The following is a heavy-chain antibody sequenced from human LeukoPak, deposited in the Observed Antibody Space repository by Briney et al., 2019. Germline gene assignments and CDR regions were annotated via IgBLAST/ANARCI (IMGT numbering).Heavy chain of an antibody. Sequence: GGSLRLSCAASGFTFSTYNMNWVRQAPGKGLEWLSYITSSSSTIYYADSVKGRFTISRDNGKNSLYLQMNSLTDEDTAVYYCARGIYDSSFGSTFDYWGQGTLVTVSS. D-gene: IGHD3-22*01. CDR1: GFTFSTYN. CDR2: ITSSSSTI. J-gene: IGHJ4*02. CDR3: ARGIYDSSFGSTFDY. V-gene: IGHV3-48*02.